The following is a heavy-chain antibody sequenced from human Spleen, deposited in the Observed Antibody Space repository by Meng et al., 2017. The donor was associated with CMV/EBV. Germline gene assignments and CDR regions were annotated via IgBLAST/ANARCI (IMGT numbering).Heavy chain of an antibody. Sequence: GGSLRLSCAASGFTFSSYEMNWVRQAPGKGLEWVSYISSSGSTIYYADSVKGRFTISRDNAKNSLYLQMNSLRAEDTAVYYCARSGGTVDFWSGYPSAYYYGMDVWGQGTTVTVSS. CDR3: ARSGGTVDFWSGYPSAYYYGMDV. J-gene: IGHJ6*02. D-gene: IGHD3-3*01. V-gene: IGHV3-48*03. CDR1: GFTFSSYE. CDR2: ISSSGSTI.